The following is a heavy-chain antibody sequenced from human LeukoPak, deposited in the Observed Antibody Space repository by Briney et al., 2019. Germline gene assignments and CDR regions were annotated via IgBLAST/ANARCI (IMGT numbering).Heavy chain of an antibody. Sequence: GASVKVSCKTSGYTSSSYGISWVRQAPGQGLEWMGWINANSGGTNYAQNLQGRVTMTTDTSTSTAYTELRSLRYDDTAVYYCARENLSGPWPDYWGQGTLVIVSS. D-gene: IGHD2/OR15-2a*01. CDR3: ARENLSGPWPDY. V-gene: IGHV1-18*01. CDR1: GYTSSSYG. J-gene: IGHJ4*02. CDR2: INANSGGT.